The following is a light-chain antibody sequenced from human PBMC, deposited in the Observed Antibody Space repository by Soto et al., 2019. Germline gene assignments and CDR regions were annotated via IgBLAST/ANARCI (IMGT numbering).Light chain of an antibody. Sequence: EIVLTQSPATLSLSPGERATLSCRASQSVSSYLAWYQQKSGQAPRLLIFDASNRATGIPARFSGSGSGTDFTLTISSLEPEDFAVYYCQQRGNWPPTFGGGTKVEIK. J-gene: IGKJ4*01. CDR1: QSVSSY. CDR3: QQRGNWPPT. CDR2: DAS. V-gene: IGKV3-11*01.